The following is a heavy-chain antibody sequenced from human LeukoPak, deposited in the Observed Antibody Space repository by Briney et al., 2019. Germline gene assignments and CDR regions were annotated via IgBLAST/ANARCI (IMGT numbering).Heavy chain of an antibody. CDR1: GGSFSGYY. CDR2: INHSGST. V-gene: IGHV4-34*01. D-gene: IGHD3-10*01. Sequence: KPSETLSLTCAVYGGSFSGYYWSWIRQPPGKGLEWIGEINHSGSTNYNPSLKSRVTISVDTSKNQFSLKLSSVTAADTAVYYCARHPAYYYGSRQGAFDIWGQGTMVTVSS. J-gene: IGHJ3*02. CDR3: ARHPAYYYGSRQGAFDI.